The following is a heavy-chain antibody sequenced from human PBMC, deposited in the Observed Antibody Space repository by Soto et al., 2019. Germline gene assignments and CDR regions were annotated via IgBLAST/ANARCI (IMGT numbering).Heavy chain of an antibody. J-gene: IGHJ6*02. CDR3: ARGRTVNFYGMDV. CDR2: INPHSGDT. Sequence: QVPLVQSGAEVKKPGASMKVSYVASGYTFTDHYIHWVRQAPGQGLEWMGWINPHSGDTIYAQKFQGRVTLTRDTSISTAYMELSRLRSDDTAVYYCARGRTVNFYGMDVWGQGTTVTVSS. CDR1: GYTFTDHY. D-gene: IGHD4-17*01. V-gene: IGHV1-2*02.